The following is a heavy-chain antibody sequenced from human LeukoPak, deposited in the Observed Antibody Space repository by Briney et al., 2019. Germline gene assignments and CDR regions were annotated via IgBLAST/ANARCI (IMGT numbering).Heavy chain of an antibody. CDR2: ISTSSSYI. CDR3: ASYDMFVD. Sequence: GGSLRLSCAASGFTFISYGMNWVRQAPGKGLEWVSCISTSSSYIYYADSVKGRFTISRDNARNSLYLQMNSLRAEDTAVYYCASYDMFVDWGQGTLVTVSS. D-gene: IGHD3-16*01. CDR1: GFTFISYG. J-gene: IGHJ4*02. V-gene: IGHV3-21*01.